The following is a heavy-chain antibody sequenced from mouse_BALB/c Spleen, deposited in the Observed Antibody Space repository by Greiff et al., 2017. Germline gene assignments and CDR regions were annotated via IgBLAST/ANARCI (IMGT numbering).Heavy chain of an antibody. CDR3: ARVGGNRYGLSFAY. V-gene: IGHV2-9*02. J-gene: IGHJ3*01. Sequence: QVQLQQSGPGLVAPSQSLSITCTVSGFSLTSYGVHWVRQPPGKGLEWLGVIWAGGSTNYNSALMSRLSISKDNSKSQVFLKMNSLQTDDTAMYYCARVGGNRYGLSFAYWGQGTLVTVSA. CDR2: IWAGGST. CDR1: GFSLTSYG. D-gene: IGHD2-14*01.